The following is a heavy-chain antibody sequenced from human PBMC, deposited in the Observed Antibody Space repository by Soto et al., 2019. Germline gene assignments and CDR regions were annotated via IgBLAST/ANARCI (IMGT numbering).Heavy chain of an antibody. Sequence: GGSLRLSCAASGFTFSNYEMTWVRQAPGKGLEWVATIKQDGSERHYVDSVKGRFTISRDNAKNSLFLQMNGLRAEDTAMYYCARYIVVVPSAIHMINDYGDYFDSWGQGTLVTVSS. CDR3: ARYIVVVPSAIHMINDYGDYFDS. J-gene: IGHJ4*02. V-gene: IGHV3-7*01. CDR1: GFTFSNYE. CDR2: IKQDGSER. D-gene: IGHD2-2*01.